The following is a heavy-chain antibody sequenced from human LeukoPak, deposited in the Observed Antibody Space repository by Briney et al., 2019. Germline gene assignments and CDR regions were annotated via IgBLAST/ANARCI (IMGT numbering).Heavy chain of an antibody. J-gene: IGHJ5*02. CDR2: VKHSGTEK. CDR1: GFTFVTYI. Sequence: GGSLRLSCAGSGFTFVTYIMNWVRQAPRRGLEWVASVKHSGTEKYYADSVKGRFSISRDNAKNSLFLQMDSLRVEDTAVYYCVKGGWYDDWGQGTRVTVSS. CDR3: VKGGWYDD. V-gene: IGHV3-7*03.